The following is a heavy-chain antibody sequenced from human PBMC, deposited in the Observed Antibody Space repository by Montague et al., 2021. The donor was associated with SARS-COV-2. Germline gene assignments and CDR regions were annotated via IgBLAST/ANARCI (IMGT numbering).Heavy chain of an antibody. D-gene: IGHD3-10*01. CDR2: MHFTGKT. CDR3: ARDRFDFGAGRQGTIDF. Sequence: SETLSLTCSVSGDSITNHYWSWIRQPAGKGLEWIGRMHFTGKTNFSPFFSSRLTMSADTSKNQFFLKLTSVTAADTAIYFCARDRFDFGAGRQGTIDFWGQGTLVTVSS. V-gene: IGHV4-4*07. CDR1: GDSITNHY. J-gene: IGHJ4*02.